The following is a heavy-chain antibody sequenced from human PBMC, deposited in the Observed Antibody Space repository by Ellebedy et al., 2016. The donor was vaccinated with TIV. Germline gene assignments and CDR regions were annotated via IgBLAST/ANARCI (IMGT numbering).Heavy chain of an antibody. CDR3: ARDLHWAFDI. J-gene: IGHJ3*02. Sequence: GESLKISCAASGFTFSSYAMHWVRQAPGKGLEWVSYITSRGNTKYYADSVQGRFTISRDNADNSLYLQMNSLRDDDTAVYYCARDLHWAFDIWGQGTVVTVSS. CDR1: GFTFSSYA. V-gene: IGHV3-48*02. CDR2: ITSRGNTK.